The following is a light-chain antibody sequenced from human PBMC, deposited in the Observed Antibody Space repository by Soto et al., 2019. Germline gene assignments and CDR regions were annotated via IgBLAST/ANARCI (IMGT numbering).Light chain of an antibody. CDR2: KAS. Sequence: IQLTQSPSTLSGSVGDRVTITCRASQTISSWLAWYQQKPGKAPKLLIYKASNLKSGVPSRFSGSGSGTEFTLTISSLQPDDFATYYCQHYNSYSEAFGQGTKV. V-gene: IGKV1-5*03. CDR1: QTISSW. J-gene: IGKJ1*01. CDR3: QHYNSYSEA.